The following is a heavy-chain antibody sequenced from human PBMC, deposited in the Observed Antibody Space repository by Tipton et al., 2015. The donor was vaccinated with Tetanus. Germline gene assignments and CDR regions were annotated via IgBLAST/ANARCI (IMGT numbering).Heavy chain of an antibody. CDR3: ARGGITAAGILDY. V-gene: IGHV4-31*03. Sequence: TLSLTRTVSGGSISSGGYYWSWIRQHPGKGLEWIGYIYYSGSTYYNPSLKSRVTISVDTSKNQFSLKLSSVTAADTAVYYCARGGITAAGILDYWGQGTLVTVSS. D-gene: IGHD6-13*01. CDR2: IYYSGST. CDR1: GGSISSGGYY. J-gene: IGHJ4*02.